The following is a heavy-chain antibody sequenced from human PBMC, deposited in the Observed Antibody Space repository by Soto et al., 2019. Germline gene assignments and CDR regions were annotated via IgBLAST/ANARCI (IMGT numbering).Heavy chain of an antibody. CDR1: GYSFTSYW. V-gene: IGHV5-51*01. CDR2: IYPGDSDT. D-gene: IGHD3-3*01. CDR3: ARLPFGVVKKTYYYYGMDV. Sequence: GESLKISCKGSGYSFTSYWIGWVRQMPGKGLEWMGIIYPGDSDTRYSPSFQGQVTISADKSISTAYLQWSSLKASDTAMYYCARLPFGVVKKTYYYYGMDVWGQGTTVTVSS. J-gene: IGHJ6*02.